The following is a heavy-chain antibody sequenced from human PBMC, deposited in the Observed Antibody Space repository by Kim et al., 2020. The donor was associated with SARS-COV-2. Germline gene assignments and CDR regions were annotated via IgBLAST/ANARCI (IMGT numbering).Heavy chain of an antibody. D-gene: IGHD1-26*01. CDR2: IYSGGSST. J-gene: IGHJ1*01. V-gene: IGHV3-23*03. CDR3: AKGLVPEH. Sequence: GGSLRLSCAASGFTFSSYAMSWVRQAPGKGLEWVSVIYSGGSSTYYADSVKGRFTISRDNSKNTLYLQMNSLRAEDTAVYYCAKGLVPEHWGQGTLVTVSS. CDR1: GFTFSSYA.